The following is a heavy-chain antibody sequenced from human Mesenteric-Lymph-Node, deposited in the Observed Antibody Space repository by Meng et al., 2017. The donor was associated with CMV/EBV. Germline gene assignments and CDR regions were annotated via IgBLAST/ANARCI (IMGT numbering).Heavy chain of an antibody. D-gene: IGHD6-19*01. J-gene: IGHJ4*02. CDR3: ASQWLARTYYFDY. CDR1: GFIFGSFV. CDR2: ITGGSEDT. V-gene: IGHV3-23*01. Sequence: GGSLRLSCAASGFIFGSFVMAWVRQAPGQGLEWVSAITGGSEDTYYADSVKGRFTISRDNSKNTLYLQMNSLRAEDTAVYYCASQWLARTYYFDYWGQGTLVTVSS.